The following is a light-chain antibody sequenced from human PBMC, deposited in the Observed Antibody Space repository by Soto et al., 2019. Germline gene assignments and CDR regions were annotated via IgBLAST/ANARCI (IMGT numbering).Light chain of an antibody. Sequence: DIQMTQSPSSLSASLEDRVIITCRASQSISNHLNCYQQKPGKAPKLLIYKASTLKSGVPSRFSGSGSGTEFTLTISSLQSEDFAVYFCQQYNDWPITFDQGTRLEI. CDR1: QSISNH. CDR3: QQYNDWPIT. CDR2: KAS. J-gene: IGKJ5*01. V-gene: IGKV1-5*03.